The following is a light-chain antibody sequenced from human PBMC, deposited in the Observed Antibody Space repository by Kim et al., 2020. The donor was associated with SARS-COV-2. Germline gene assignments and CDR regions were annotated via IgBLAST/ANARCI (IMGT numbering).Light chain of an antibody. CDR1: QSVSSY. CDR3: QQRSNWWT. J-gene: IGKJ1*01. V-gene: IGKV3-11*01. CDR2: DAS. Sequence: SLSPGESATLSCRASQSVSSYLAWYQQKPVQAPRLLIYDASNRATGIPARFSGSGSGTDFTLTISSLEPEDFAVYYCQQRSNWWTFGQGTKVDIK.